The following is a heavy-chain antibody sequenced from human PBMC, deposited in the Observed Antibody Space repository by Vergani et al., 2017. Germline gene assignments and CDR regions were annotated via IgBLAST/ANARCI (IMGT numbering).Heavy chain of an antibody. CDR3: ARDFTSGYFDY. D-gene: IGHD1-1*01. V-gene: IGHV4-39*07. CDR1: GGSISSSSYY. J-gene: IGHJ4*02. CDR2: IYYSGST. Sequence: QLQLHESCPGLVKPSETLSLTCTVSGGSISSSSYYWGWIRQPPGKGLEWIGSIYYSGSTYYNPSLKSRVTISVDTSKNQFSLKLSSVTAADTAVYYCARDFTSGYFDYWGQGTLVTVSS.